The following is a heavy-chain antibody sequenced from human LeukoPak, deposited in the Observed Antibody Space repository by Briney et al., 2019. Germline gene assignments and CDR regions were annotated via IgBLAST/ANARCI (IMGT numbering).Heavy chain of an antibody. J-gene: IGHJ4*02. CDR2: INSGSTTI. D-gene: IGHD6-19*01. V-gene: IGHV3-48*01. CDR1: GFTFRSYN. Sequence: PGGSLRLSCRGSGFTFRSYNMIWVRQSPEKGLEWVSSINSGSTTISYADSVRGRFTVSRDDAKDSLYLQMNSLRADDTAVYYCATLVAVAVNYWGQGTLVAVSS. CDR3: ATLVAVAVNY.